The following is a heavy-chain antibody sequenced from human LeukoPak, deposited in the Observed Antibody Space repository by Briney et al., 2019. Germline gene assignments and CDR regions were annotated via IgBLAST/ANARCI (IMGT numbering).Heavy chain of an antibody. Sequence: GGSLRLSCAASGFTFSSYAMSWVRQAPGKGLEWVSTISGSGGSTYYADSVKGRFTISRDNSQNTLYLQMNSLRAEGTAIYFCARAPGEYNFGSFDYWGQGALVTVSS. D-gene: IGHD5-18*01. J-gene: IGHJ4*02. V-gene: IGHV3-23*01. CDR1: GFTFSSYA. CDR3: ARAPGEYNFGSFDY. CDR2: ISGSGGST.